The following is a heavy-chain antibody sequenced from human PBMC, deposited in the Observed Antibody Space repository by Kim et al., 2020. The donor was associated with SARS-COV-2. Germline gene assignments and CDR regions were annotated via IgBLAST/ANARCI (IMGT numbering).Heavy chain of an antibody. D-gene: IGHD5-12*01. CDR3: SRRFSGYDGFDH. CDR2: IYAGGNT. V-gene: IGHV3-53*01. J-gene: IGHJ4*02. CDR1: GFAVSSNY. Sequence: GGSLRLSCAASGFAVSSNYMSWVRQTPVMGLEWVATIYAGGNTYYADSVEGRFTISRDNSKNTLFLQMNNLRVDDTAVYYCSRRFSGYDGFDHWGQGILVTVS.